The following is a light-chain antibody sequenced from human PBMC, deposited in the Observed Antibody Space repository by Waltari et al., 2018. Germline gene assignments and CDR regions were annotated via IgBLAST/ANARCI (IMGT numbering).Light chain of an antibody. CDR1: RSNIATNN. V-gene: IGLV1-44*01. Sequence: QSVLAQSPSATGTPGQRVTISCSGSRSNIATNNVNWYHQRLPGTAPKLLIYSDSQRPSGVPDRFSGSKSGTSASLAISGLQSEDEGDYYCATGDDTLNGLYVFGSGTKVTVL. J-gene: IGLJ1*01. CDR3: ATGDDTLNGLYV. CDR2: SDS.